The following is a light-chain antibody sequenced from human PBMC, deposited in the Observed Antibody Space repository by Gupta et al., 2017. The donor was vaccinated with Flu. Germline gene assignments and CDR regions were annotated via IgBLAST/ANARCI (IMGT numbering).Light chain of an antibody. J-gene: IGLJ1*01. V-gene: IGLV2-14*01. CDR2: EVD. Sequence: QSALTQPASVSGSPGQAITISCTGSSGDVGGHNHVSWYQHHPGRAPKLMIFEVDHRPSGISDRFSGSKSGNMASLTISGLQAEDEGDYYCASYSSTSSPFVFGTGTRLTVL. CDR1: SGDVGGHNH. CDR3: ASYSSTSSPFV.